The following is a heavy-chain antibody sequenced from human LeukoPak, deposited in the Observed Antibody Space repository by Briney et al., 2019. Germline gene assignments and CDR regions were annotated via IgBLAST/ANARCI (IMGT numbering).Heavy chain of an antibody. CDR2: IKEDGREK. D-gene: IGHD3-16*01. V-gene: IGHV3-7*05. J-gene: IGHJ4*02. CDR1: GFTISRYR. CDR3: VRDDYLGY. Sequence: GGSLRLSCAASGFTISRYRMAWVRQAPGKGLEWVAHIKEDGREKNYVDPVKGRFTISRDNAKNSVYLQMNSLRVEDTAVYYCVRDDYLGYWGQGTLVTVSS.